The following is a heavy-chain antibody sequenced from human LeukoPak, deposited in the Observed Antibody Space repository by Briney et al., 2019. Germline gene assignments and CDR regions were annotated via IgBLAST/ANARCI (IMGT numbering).Heavy chain of an antibody. CDR3: AKDSSIAAAPDVYFYYMDV. CDR2: ISGSGGST. Sequence: GGSLRLSCAASGFTFSSYGMSWVRQAPGKGLEWVSAISGSGGSTYYADSVKGRFTISRDNSKNTLYLQMNSLRAEDTAVYYCAKDSSIAAAPDVYFYYMDVWGKGTTVTISS. V-gene: IGHV3-23*01. D-gene: IGHD6-13*01. J-gene: IGHJ6*03. CDR1: GFTFSSYG.